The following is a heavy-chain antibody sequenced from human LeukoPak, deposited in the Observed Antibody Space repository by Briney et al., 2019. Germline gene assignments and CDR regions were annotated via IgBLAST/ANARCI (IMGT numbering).Heavy chain of an antibody. J-gene: IGHJ4*02. D-gene: IGHD3-22*01. Sequence: ASVKVSCKASGYTFTSYDINWVRQATGQGLEWMGWMNPNSGNTGYAQKFQGRVTMTRNTSISTAYMELSSLRSEDTAVYYCARRYYDSSGYPGYFDYWGQGTLVTVSS. CDR2: MNPNSGNT. CDR1: GYTFTSYD. CDR3: ARRYYDSSGYPGYFDY. V-gene: IGHV1-8*01.